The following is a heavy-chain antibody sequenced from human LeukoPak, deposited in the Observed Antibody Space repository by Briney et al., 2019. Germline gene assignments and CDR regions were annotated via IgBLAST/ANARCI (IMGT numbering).Heavy chain of an antibody. Sequence: ASAKVSCKASGYTFTSYDINWVRQGTGQGLEWMGWMNPNSGNTGYAQKFQGRVTMTRNTAISTAYMELSSLRSEDIAVYCCARTEQWLVPLYYYYGMDVWSQRTTVTVPS. J-gene: IGHJ6*02. CDR2: MNPNSGNT. CDR1: GYTFTSYD. V-gene: IGHV1-8*01. D-gene: IGHD6-19*01. CDR3: ARTEQWLVPLYYYYGMDV.